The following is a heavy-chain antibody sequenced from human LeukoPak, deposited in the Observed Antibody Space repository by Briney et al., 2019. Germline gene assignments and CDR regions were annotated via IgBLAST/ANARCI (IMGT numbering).Heavy chain of an antibody. CDR3: ASRTAMGGSYFDY. J-gene: IGHJ4*02. CDR2: ISTTSNTI. CDR1: GFTFSSYS. Sequence: GGSLGLPCAASGFTFSSYSMNWVRQAPGKGLEWVSYISTTSNTIYYADSVKGRFTISRDNAKDSLYLQMNSLRAEDTAVYYCASRTAMGGSYFDYWGQGTLVTVSS. D-gene: IGHD5-18*01. V-gene: IGHV3-48*01.